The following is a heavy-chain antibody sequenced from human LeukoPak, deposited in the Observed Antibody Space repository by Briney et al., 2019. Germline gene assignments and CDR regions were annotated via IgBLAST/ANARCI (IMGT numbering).Heavy chain of an antibody. CDR2: ISVSGTTI. D-gene: IGHD3-10*01. CDR1: GFTFSDYE. Sequence: GGSLRLSCAASGFTFSDYEMNWVRQAPGKGLEWLSHISVSGTTIHYADSVKGRFTISRDNAKNSVYLQMSSLRAEDTALYYCARDPWVGEYGAFDIWGQGTMVTVSS. V-gene: IGHV3-48*01. CDR3: ARDPWVGEYGAFDI. J-gene: IGHJ3*02.